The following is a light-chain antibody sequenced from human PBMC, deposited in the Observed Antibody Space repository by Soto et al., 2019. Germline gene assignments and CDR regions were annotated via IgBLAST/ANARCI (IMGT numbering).Light chain of an antibody. V-gene: IGKV1-5*03. CDR1: QIISNW. CDR3: QPYNTFLLT. CDR2: KAS. J-gene: IGKJ3*01. Sequence: DIQVTQSPSTLSASVGDSVTISCRASQIISNWLAWYQQKPGKAPKLLIYKASNLESGVPSRFSVSGSGTDFTLTISGLQPDDFATYYCQPYNTFLLTFGPGTKVDIK.